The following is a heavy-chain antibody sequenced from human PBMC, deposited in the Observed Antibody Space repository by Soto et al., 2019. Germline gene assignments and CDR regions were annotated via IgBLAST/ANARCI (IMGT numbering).Heavy chain of an antibody. Sequence: GGSLRVSCAASGFTFSSYAMSWVRQAPWKGLEWVSAISGSGGSTYYADSVKGRFTISRDNSKNTLYLQMNSLRAEDTAVYYCAKDGYCSIPSCYASFDYWGTGTLVTVSS. CDR3: AKDGYCSIPSCYASFDY. V-gene: IGHV3-23*01. J-gene: IGHJ4*02. CDR2: ISGSGGST. D-gene: IGHD2-2*03. CDR1: GFTFSSYA.